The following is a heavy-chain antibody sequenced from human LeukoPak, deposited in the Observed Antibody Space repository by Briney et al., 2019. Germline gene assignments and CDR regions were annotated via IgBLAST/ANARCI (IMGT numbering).Heavy chain of an antibody. D-gene: IGHD3-3*01. V-gene: IGHV1-69*13. CDR1: GGTFISYA. J-gene: IGHJ6*02. CDR3: ARARTIFGVVAAVTYYYGMDV. CDR2: IIPIFGTA. Sequence: GASVKVSCKASGGTFISYAISWVRQAPGQGLEWMGGIIPIFGTANYAQKFQGRVTITADESTSTAYMELSSLRSEDTAVYYCARARTIFGVVAAVTYYYGMDVWGQGTMVTVSS.